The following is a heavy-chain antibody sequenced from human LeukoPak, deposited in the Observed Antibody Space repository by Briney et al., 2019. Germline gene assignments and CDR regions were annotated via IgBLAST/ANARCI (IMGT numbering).Heavy chain of an antibody. CDR3: ASALQPYYYYDSGSISYFDY. V-gene: IGHV4-4*02. CDR2: IYHSGST. D-gene: IGHD3-10*01. J-gene: IGHJ4*02. CDR1: GGSISSSNW. Sequence: SETLSLTCAVSGGSISSSNWWSWVRQPPGKGLEWIGEIYHSGSTNYNPSLKSRVTISVDKSKNQFSLKLSSVTAADTAVYYCASALQPYYYYDSGSISYFDYWGQGTLVTVSS.